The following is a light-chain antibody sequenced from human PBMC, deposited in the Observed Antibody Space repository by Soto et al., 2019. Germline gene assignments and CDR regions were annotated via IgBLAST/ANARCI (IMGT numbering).Light chain of an antibody. CDR1: QGISSY. J-gene: IGKJ4*01. Sequence: DIQLTQSPSFLSASVGDRVTITCRASQGISSYLAWYQQKPGKAPKLLIYAASTLQSGVPSRFSGNGYGTEFTLTNSSLKPEEFASYYGQHLTSYPRVTFGGGTKVEIK. CDR2: AAS. CDR3: QHLTSYPRVT. V-gene: IGKV1-9*01.